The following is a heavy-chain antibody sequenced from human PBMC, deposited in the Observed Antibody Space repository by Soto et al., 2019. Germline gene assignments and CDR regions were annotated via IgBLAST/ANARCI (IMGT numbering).Heavy chain of an antibody. V-gene: IGHV1-18*01. D-gene: IGHD3-16*02. Sequence: ASVKVSCKASGYTFTSYGISWVRQAPGQGLEWMGWISAYNGNTNYAQKLQGRVTMTTDTSTSTAYMELRSLRSDDTAVYYCARDGLSYDYIWGSYRYTPVFFDYWGQGTLVTVSS. J-gene: IGHJ4*02. CDR2: ISAYNGNT. CDR3: ARDGLSYDYIWGSYRYTPVFFDY. CDR1: GYTFTSYG.